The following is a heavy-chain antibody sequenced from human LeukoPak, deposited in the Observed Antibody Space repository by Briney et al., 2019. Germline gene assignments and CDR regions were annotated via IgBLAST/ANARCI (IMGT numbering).Heavy chain of an antibody. CDR3: ARAGSWKLNFDY. CDR2: IYYSGNT. Sequence: SETQSLTCTVSGGSISSYYWSWIRQPPGKGLEWIGYIYYSGNTNYNPSLKTRVTISVDTSKNQFSLKLSSVTAADTAVYYCARAGSWKLNFDYWGQGTLVTVSS. J-gene: IGHJ4*02. D-gene: IGHD6-13*01. CDR1: GGSISSYY. V-gene: IGHV4-59*01.